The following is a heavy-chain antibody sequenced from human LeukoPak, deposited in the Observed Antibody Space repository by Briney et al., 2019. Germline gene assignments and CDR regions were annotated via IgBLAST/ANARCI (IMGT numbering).Heavy chain of an antibody. V-gene: IGHV4-59*01. Sequence: SETLSLTCTVSGGSISSYYWSWIRQPPGEGLEWIGYNYYSGSTNYNPPLKSRVTISVDTSKNQFSLKLSSVTAADTAVYYCARGAPGPLFFDYWGQGTLVTVSS. CDR1: GGSISSYY. J-gene: IGHJ4*02. D-gene: IGHD1-14*01. CDR2: NYYSGST. CDR3: ARGAPGPLFFDY.